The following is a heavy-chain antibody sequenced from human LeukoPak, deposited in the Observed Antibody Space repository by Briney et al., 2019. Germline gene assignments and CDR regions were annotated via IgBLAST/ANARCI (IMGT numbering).Heavy chain of an antibody. Sequence: GGSLRLSCAASGFTFSSYAMHWVRQAPGKGLEWVAVISYDGSNKYYADSVKGRFTISRDNSKNTLYLQMNSLRAEDTAVYYCAKDDSSSSGRIDYWGQGTLVTVSS. CDR3: AKDDSSSSGRIDY. CDR2: ISYDGSNK. V-gene: IGHV3-30-3*01. CDR1: GFTFSSYA. D-gene: IGHD6-6*01. J-gene: IGHJ4*02.